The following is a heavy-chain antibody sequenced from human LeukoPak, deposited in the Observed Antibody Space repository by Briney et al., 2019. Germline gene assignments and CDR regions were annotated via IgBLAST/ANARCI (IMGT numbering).Heavy chain of an antibody. CDR3: ARSIAAAAPGVDY. J-gene: IGHJ4*02. CDR2: IYPGDSDT. Sequence: ESLKISCKGSGYSFTSYWIAWVRQMPGKGLEWMGIIYPGDSDTRYSPSFQGQVTISADKSISTAYLQWSSLKASDTAMYYCARSIAAAAPGVDYWGQGTPVTVSS. CDR1: GYSFTSYW. D-gene: IGHD6-13*01. V-gene: IGHV5-51*01.